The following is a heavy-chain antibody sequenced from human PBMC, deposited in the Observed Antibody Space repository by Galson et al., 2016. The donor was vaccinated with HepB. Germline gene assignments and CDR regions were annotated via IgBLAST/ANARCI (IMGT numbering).Heavy chain of an antibody. Sequence: SCKASGYTFTVYYMHWVRQAPGQGLEWMGRINPNSGGTDYAQKFQDRVTMTRDTSISTVYMELSRLRSDDTAVYYCARMGSSYNFDYWGQGTLLTVSS. CDR3: ARMGSSYNFDY. CDR2: INPNSGGT. J-gene: IGHJ4*02. D-gene: IGHD6-6*01. CDR1: GYTFTVYY. V-gene: IGHV1-2*06.